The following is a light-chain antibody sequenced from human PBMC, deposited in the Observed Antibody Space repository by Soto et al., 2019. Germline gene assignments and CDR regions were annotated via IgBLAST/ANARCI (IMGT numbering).Light chain of an antibody. CDR3: QQASRFPLT. V-gene: IGKV1D-12*01. Sequence: DIQMTQSPSSVSASVGDTVTITCLASQSINSWLAWYQQKPGNAPKLLIYTSSTLQTGVPSRFSGSGSGTDFTLTISSLQPEDFATYYCQQASRFPLTFGGGTKVDIK. J-gene: IGKJ4*01. CDR2: TSS. CDR1: QSINSW.